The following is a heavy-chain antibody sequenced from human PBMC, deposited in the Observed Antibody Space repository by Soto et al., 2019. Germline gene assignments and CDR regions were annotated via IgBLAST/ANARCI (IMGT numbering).Heavy chain of an antibody. D-gene: IGHD6-6*01. CDR2: INTNTGNP. CDR1: GYTFTSYA. J-gene: IGHJ5*02. Sequence: ASVKVSCKASGYTFTSYAMNWVRQAPGQGLEWMGWINTNTGNPTYAQGFTGRFVFSLDTSVSTAYLQICSLKAEDTAVYYCARDRLRLGIAARSAWFDPWGQGTLVTV. CDR3: ARDRLRLGIAARSAWFDP. V-gene: IGHV7-4-1*01.